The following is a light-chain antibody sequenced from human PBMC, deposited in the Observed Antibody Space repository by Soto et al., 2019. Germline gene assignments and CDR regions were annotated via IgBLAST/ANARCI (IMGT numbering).Light chain of an antibody. CDR1: QDVGTN. CDR3: QQYTNWPRT. V-gene: IGKV3-15*01. Sequence: EVVMTQSPGTLSVSPGERATLSCRASQDVGTNLAWFQQKPGQAPRLLIYAASTRATGLPARFSGSASGCDFTLTISSLQSEDVAIYYCQQYTNWPRTFGQGTKVEIK. J-gene: IGKJ1*01. CDR2: AAS.